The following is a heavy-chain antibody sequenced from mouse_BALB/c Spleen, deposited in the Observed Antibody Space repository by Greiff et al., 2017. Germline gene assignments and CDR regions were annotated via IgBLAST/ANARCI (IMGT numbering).Heavy chain of an antibody. Sequence: VQLQQSGAELVKPGASVKLSCTASGFNIKDTYMHWVKQRPEQGLEWIGRIDPANGNTKYDPKFQGKATITADTSSNTAYLQLSSLTSEDTAVYYCARHYGNPYPMDYWGQGTSVTVSS. D-gene: IGHD2-1*01. CDR2: IDPANGNT. V-gene: IGHV14-3*02. CDR1: GFNIKDTY. CDR3: ARHYGNPYPMDY. J-gene: IGHJ4*01.